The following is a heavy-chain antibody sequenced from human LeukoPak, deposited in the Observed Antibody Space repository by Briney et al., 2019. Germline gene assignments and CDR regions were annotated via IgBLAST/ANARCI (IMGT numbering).Heavy chain of an antibody. Sequence: SVKVSCKASGGTFSSYAISWVRQAPGQGLEWMGGIIPIFGTANYAQKFQGRVTITADESTSTAYMELSSLRSEDTAVYYCARGGVVVPAAMLSWFDPWGQGTLVTVSS. CDR3: ARGGVVVPAAMLSWFDP. V-gene: IGHV1-69*01. D-gene: IGHD2-2*01. J-gene: IGHJ5*02. CDR2: IIPIFGTA. CDR1: GGTFSSYA.